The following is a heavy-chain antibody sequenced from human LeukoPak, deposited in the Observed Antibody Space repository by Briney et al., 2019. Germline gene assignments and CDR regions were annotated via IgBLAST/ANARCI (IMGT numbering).Heavy chain of an antibody. CDR2: MSPNSGNT. Sequence: PGASVKVSCKASGYTFTSYDINWVRQATGQGLEWMGWMSPNSGNTGYAQKFQGRVTMTRDTSIGTAYLELSSLRSEDTAVYYCARPVMYSSGPFDYWGQGTLVTVSS. D-gene: IGHD6-19*01. V-gene: IGHV1-8*01. CDR3: ARPVMYSSGPFDY. CDR1: GYTFTSYD. J-gene: IGHJ4*02.